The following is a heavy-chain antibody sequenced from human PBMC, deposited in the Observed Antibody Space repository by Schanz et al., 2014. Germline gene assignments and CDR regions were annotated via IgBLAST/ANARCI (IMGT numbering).Heavy chain of an antibody. J-gene: IGHJ3*02. CDR2: VSSNNIYT. CDR3: ARDMLRRYGALEI. CDR1: EFTFNTYC. Sequence: VQLVESGGGLVQPGGSLRLSCAASEFTFNTYCMSWVRQAPGKGLEWVSYVSSNNIYTKYADSVRGRFTISRDNAKNLLFLQMNSLRADDTAVYYCARDMLRRYGALEIWGRGTMVTVSS. D-gene: IGHD2-8*01. V-gene: IGHV3-11*06.